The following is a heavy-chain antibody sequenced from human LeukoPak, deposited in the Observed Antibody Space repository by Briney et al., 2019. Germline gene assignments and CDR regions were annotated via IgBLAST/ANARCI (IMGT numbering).Heavy chain of an antibody. J-gene: IGHJ5*02. CDR1: GFTFSSYW. V-gene: IGHV3-7*03. Sequence: GGSLRLSCAASGFTFSSYWMSWVRQAPGKGLEWVANIKQDGSEKYYVDSVKGRFTISRDNAKNSLYLQMNSLRAEDTAVYYCARDPKIVHVAVNWFDPWGQGTLVTVSS. CDR2: IKQDGSEK. D-gene: IGHD2/OR15-2a*01. CDR3: ARDPKIVHVAVNWFDP.